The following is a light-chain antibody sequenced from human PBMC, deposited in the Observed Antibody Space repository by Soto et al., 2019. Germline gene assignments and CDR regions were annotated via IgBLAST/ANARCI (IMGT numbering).Light chain of an antibody. Sequence: QSALTQPASVSGSPGQSITISCTGTSSDVGGYDRVSWYQHHPGKAPTLMIYEVNKRPSGVSNRFSGSKSGNTASLTISGLQAEDEADYYCCSSVGSPYWVFGGGTKLTVL. CDR3: CSSVGSPYWV. V-gene: IGLV2-23*02. CDR2: EVN. J-gene: IGLJ3*02. CDR1: SSDVGGYDR.